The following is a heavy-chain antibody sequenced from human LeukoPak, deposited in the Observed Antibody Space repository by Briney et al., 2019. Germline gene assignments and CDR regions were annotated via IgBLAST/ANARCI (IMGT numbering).Heavy chain of an antibody. CDR2: INPSGGST. V-gene: IGHV1-46*01. J-gene: IGHJ4*02. D-gene: IGHD6-13*01. CDR1: GGTFSSYA. CDR3: ARGGYSSSWYYFDY. Sequence: ASVKVSCKASGGTFSSYAISWVRQAPGQGLEWMGIINPSGGSTSYAQKFQGRVTMTRDTSTSTVYMELSSLGSEDTAVYYCARGGYSSSWYYFDYWGQGTLVTVSS.